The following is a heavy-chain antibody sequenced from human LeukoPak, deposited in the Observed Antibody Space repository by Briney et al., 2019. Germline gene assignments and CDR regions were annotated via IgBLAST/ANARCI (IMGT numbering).Heavy chain of an antibody. CDR3: ARADPGEPYYDILTGYYFDY. D-gene: IGHD3-9*01. Sequence: SETLSLTCTVSGGSISSSSYYWGWIRQPPGKGLEWIGSIYYSGSTYYNPSLKSRVTISVDTSKNQFSLKLSSVTAADTAVYYCARADPGEPYYDILTGYYFDYWGQGTLVTVSS. V-gene: IGHV4-39*01. J-gene: IGHJ4*02. CDR1: GGSISSSSYY. CDR2: IYYSGST.